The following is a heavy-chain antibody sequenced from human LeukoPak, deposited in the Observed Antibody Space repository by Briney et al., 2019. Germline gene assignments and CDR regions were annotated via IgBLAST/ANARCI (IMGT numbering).Heavy chain of an antibody. V-gene: IGHV4-38-2*01. CDR3: ARQSLYYDFWSALDYYMDV. CDR1: GYSISSGYY. D-gene: IGHD3-3*01. Sequence: SETLSLTCAVSGYSISSGYYWGWIRQPPGKGLEWIGSIYHSGSTYYNTSLKSRVTISVDTSKNQFSLKLSSVTAADTAVYYCARQSLYYDFWSALDYYMDVWGKGTTVTVSS. CDR2: IYHSGST. J-gene: IGHJ6*03.